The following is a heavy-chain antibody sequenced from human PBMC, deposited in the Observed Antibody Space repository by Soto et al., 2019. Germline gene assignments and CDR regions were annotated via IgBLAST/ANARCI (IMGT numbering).Heavy chain of an antibody. J-gene: IGHJ5*02. CDR3: AGEVGGTGLNL. CDR2: IIPMYGIA. V-gene: IGHV1-69*12. D-gene: IGHD3-9*01. CDR1: GGTFKKYG. Sequence: QVQLVQSGAEVKKPGSSVRVSCRTSGGTFKKYGFSWVRQAPGQGLEWMGGIIPMYGIANYGQIFQGRLTITADESTDTVYMDLTSLQSEDTAVYYCAGEVGGTGLNLWGQGTQVTVSS.